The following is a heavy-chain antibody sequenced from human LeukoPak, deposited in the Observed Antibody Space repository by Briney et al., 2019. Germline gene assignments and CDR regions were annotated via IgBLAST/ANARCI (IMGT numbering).Heavy chain of an antibody. CDR3: AKHRFESGGYHSTD. Sequence: GGSLRLSCAASGFTFSSYAMSWVRQAPGKGLAWVSTISGGSGSTYCADSVKGRFTISRDNSKNTLYQQMNSLRDEDTAVYYCAKHRFESGGYHSTDWGQGTLVTVSS. D-gene: IGHD3-22*01. V-gene: IGHV3-23*01. J-gene: IGHJ4*02. CDR2: ISGGSGST. CDR1: GFTFSSYA.